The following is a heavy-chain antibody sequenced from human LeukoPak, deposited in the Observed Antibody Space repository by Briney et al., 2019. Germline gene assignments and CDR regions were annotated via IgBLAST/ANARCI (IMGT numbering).Heavy chain of an antibody. D-gene: IGHD6-19*01. Sequence: GGSLRPSCAASGFTFSSYAMSWVRQAPGKGLEWVSAISGSGGSTYYADSVKGRFTISRDNSKNTLYLQMNSLRAEDTAVYYCAKGSYSRGWKPPADYWGQGTLVTVSS. CDR3: AKGSYSRGWKPPADY. V-gene: IGHV3-23*01. CDR1: GFTFSSYA. J-gene: IGHJ4*02. CDR2: ISGSGGST.